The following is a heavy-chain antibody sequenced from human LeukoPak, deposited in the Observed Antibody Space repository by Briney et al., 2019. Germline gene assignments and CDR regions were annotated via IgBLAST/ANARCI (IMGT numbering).Heavy chain of an antibody. CDR2: IYPGDSDT. J-gene: IGHJ6*03. D-gene: IGHD3-3*01. CDR1: GYSFTSYW. CDR3: ARQAHYDFWSGIPYYYYYMDV. V-gene: IGHV5-51*01. Sequence: GESLKISCKGSGYSFTSYWIGWVRQMPGKGLEWMGIIYPGDSDTRYSPSFQGQVTISADKSISTAYLQWSSLKASDTAIYYCARQAHYDFWSGIPYYYYYMDVWGKGTTVTVSS.